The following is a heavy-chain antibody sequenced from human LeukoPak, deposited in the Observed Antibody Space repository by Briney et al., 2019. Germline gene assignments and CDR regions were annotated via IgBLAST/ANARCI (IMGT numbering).Heavy chain of an antibody. Sequence: PSETLSLTCTVSGGSISSSSYYWGWIRQPPGKGLEWIGSIYYSGSTYYNPSLKSRVTISVDTSKNQFSLKLSSVTAADTAVYYCAREEYDYYDSSGARGLRDWGQGTLVTVSS. CDR3: AREEYDYYDSSGARGLRD. CDR1: GGSISSSSYY. V-gene: IGHV4-39*07. D-gene: IGHD3-22*01. J-gene: IGHJ4*02. CDR2: IYYSGST.